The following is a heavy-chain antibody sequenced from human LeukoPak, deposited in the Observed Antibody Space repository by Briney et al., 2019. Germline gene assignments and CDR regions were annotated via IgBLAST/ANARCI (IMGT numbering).Heavy chain of an antibody. CDR3: AGRTRGADY. V-gene: IGHV4-38-2*02. J-gene: IGHJ4*02. CDR2: IYHSGST. CDR1: GYSISSGYY. Sequence: SETLSLTCTVSGYSISSGYYWGWIRQPPGKGLEWIGSIYHSGSTYYNPSLKSRVTISVDTSKNQFSLKLSSVTAADTAVYYCAGRTRGADYWGQGTLVTVSS. D-gene: IGHD1-1*01.